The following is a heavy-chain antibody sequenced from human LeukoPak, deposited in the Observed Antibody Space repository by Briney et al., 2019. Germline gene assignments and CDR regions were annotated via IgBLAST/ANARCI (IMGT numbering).Heavy chain of an antibody. V-gene: IGHV3-23*01. CDR2: INGSGGST. D-gene: IGHD1-26*01. Sequence: GGSLKIACEASGFAFSSYAMSWVRQAPVERLKWGSGINGSGGSTYYADSVKGRFTISRDNSKNTLYLQMTSLRAEDTAVYYCANGPPGARGRVDFDYWGQGTLVTVSS. J-gene: IGHJ4*02. CDR3: ANGPPGARGRVDFDY. CDR1: GFAFSSYA.